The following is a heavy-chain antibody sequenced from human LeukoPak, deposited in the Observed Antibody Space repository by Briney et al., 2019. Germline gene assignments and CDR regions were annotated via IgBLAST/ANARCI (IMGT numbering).Heavy chain of an antibody. Sequence: SGGSLRLSCAASGFTFDDYAMHWVRQAPGKGLEWMGGFDPEDGETIYAQKFQGRVTMTEDTSTDTAYMELSSLRSEDTAVYYCATPSSGSYYRNYYFDYWGQGTLVTVSS. J-gene: IGHJ4*02. CDR2: FDPEDGET. CDR1: GFTFDDYA. CDR3: ATPSSGSYYRNYYFDY. V-gene: IGHV1-24*01. D-gene: IGHD3-10*01.